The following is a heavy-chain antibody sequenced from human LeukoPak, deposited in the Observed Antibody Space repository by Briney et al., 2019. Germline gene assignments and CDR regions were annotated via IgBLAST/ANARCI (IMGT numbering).Heavy chain of an antibody. J-gene: IGHJ6*02. CDR3: ARQTTSSKYYGLDV. Sequence: QTLSLTCAMSGDSVSSNSAAWNWIRQSPSRGLEWLGRTYYRSKWYNEYAASVKSRIIINPDTSKNQFSLQLNSVTPEDTAVYYCARQTTSSKYYGLDVWSQGTTVTVSS. CDR2: TYYRSKWYN. V-gene: IGHV6-1*01. D-gene: IGHD1-14*01. CDR1: GDSVSSNSAA.